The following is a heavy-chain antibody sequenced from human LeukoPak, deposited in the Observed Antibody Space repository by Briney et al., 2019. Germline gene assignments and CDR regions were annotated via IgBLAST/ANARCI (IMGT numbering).Heavy chain of an antibody. Sequence: ASVKVSCKASGYTFTSYGISWVRQAPGQGLEWMGWISAYNGNTNYAQKLQGRVTMTTDTSTSTAYMELRSPRSDDTAVYYCARGTLSTYYYDSSGYWSGYFDYWGQGTLVTVSS. CDR2: ISAYNGNT. CDR1: GYTFTSYG. J-gene: IGHJ4*02. CDR3: ARGTLSTYYYDSSGYWSGYFDY. V-gene: IGHV1-18*01. D-gene: IGHD3-22*01.